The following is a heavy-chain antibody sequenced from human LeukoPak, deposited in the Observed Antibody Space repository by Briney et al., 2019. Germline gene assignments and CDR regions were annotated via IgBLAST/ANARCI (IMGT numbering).Heavy chain of an antibody. CDR1: GGSISSYY. CDR3: ARVTPLYYYYMDV. Sequence: SETLSLTCTVSGGSISSYYWSWIRQPPGKGLEWIGYIYYSGSTNYNPSLKSRVTISVDTSKNQFSLKLRSVTAADTAVYYCARVTPLYYYYMDVWGKGTTVTVSS. J-gene: IGHJ6*03. CDR2: IYYSGST. V-gene: IGHV4-59*01.